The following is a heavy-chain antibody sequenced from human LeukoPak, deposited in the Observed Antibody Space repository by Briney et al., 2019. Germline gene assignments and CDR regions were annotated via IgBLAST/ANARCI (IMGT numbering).Heavy chain of an antibody. V-gene: IGHV2-5*02. CDR2: SFWGDDK. D-gene: IGHD3/OR15-3a*01. CDR1: GCSLSTGGGG. CDR3: AHSASPSYAFDI. Sequence: SGPTLVNPTQTLTLTCTFPGCSLSTGGGGVGWIRQPPGKALEWLALSFWGDDKRYSPSLKSRLTITKDTSKNQVVLTMTYIDPVDTATYYSAHSASPSYAFDIWGQGTMVTVSS. J-gene: IGHJ3*02.